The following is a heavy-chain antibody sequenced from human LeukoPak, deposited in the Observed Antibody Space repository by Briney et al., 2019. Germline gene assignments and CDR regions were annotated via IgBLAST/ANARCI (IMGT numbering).Heavy chain of an antibody. CDR1: GFIFSSHS. J-gene: IGHJ4*02. Sequence: GGSLRLSCAASGFIFSSHSMNWVRQAPGKGLEWVSFISSSSTYIYYADSVKGRFTISRDNAKNSLNLQMNSLRAEDTAVYYCARDAYSSSSFDYWGQGTLVTVSS. CDR3: ARDAYSSSSFDY. V-gene: IGHV3-21*01. D-gene: IGHD6-6*01. CDR2: ISSSSTYI.